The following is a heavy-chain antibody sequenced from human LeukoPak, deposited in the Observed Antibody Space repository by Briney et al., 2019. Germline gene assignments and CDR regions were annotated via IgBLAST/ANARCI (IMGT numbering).Heavy chain of an antibody. V-gene: IGHV4-34*01. J-gene: IGHJ4*02. CDR1: GGSFSGYY. CDR3: ARQNYGDYATFDY. CDR2: INHSGST. D-gene: IGHD4-17*01. Sequence: KSSETLSLTCAVYGGSFSGYYWSWIRQPPGKGLEWIGEINHSGSTNYNPSLKSRVTISVDTSKNQFSLQLSSVTAADTAVYYCARQNYGDYATFDYWGQGTLVTVSS.